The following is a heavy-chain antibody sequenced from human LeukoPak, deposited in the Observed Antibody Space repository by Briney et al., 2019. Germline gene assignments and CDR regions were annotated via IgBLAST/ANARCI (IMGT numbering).Heavy chain of an antibody. CDR1: GYTFTGYY. CDR2: INPNSGGT. J-gene: IGHJ4*02. D-gene: IGHD1-26*01. Sequence: ASVKVSCKASGYTFTGYYMHWVRQAPGQGLEWMGWINPNSGGTNYAQKFQGRVTMTRDTSISTAYMELSRLRSDDTAVYYCAREEDSGSYYSFDYWGQGTLVTVSS. V-gene: IGHV1-2*02. CDR3: AREEDSGSYYSFDY.